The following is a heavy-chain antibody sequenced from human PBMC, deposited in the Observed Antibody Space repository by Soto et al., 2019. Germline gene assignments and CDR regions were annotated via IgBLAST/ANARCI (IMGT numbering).Heavy chain of an antibody. D-gene: IGHD3-16*01. J-gene: IGHJ5*02. V-gene: IGHV1-69*01. Sequence: QVQLVQSGAEVKKPGSSVKVSCKASGGTFSSYAISWVRQAPGQGLEWMGGIIPIFGTANYAEKFQGRVTITADESTSTAYMELSSLRSEDTAVYYCARDLGEDTTWGNWFDPWGQGTLVTVSS. CDR3: ARDLGEDTTWGNWFDP. CDR2: IIPIFGTA. CDR1: GGTFSSYA.